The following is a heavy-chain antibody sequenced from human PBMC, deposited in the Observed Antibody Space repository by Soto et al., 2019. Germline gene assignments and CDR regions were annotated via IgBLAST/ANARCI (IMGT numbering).Heavy chain of an antibody. V-gene: IGHV4-34*01. Sequence: SETLSLTCAVYGGSFSGYYWSWIRQPPGKGLEWIGEINHSGSTNYNPSLKSRVTISVDTSKNQFSLKLSSVTAADTTVDYCAGEGGIAARLAARSWFDPWGQGTLVTVSS. J-gene: IGHJ5*02. CDR1: GGSFSGYY. CDR3: AGEGGIAARLAARSWFDP. CDR2: INHSGST. D-gene: IGHD6-6*01.